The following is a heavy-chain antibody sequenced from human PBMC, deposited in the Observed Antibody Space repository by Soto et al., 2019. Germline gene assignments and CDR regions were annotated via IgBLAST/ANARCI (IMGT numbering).Heavy chain of an antibody. Sequence: PSETLSLTCAVYGGSFSDYSWNWGWIRQPPGKGLEWVGHIFDSGSSSYTGSTYYSPSLKSRVTISIDTSKNQFSLKLTSVTAADTAVYFCARITLTPKRSFDSWGQGTQVTVSS. D-gene: IGHD3-10*01. J-gene: IGHJ4*02. CDR3: ARITLTPKRSFDS. CDR1: GGSFSDYSWN. V-gene: IGHV4-39*01. CDR2: IFDSGSSSYTGST.